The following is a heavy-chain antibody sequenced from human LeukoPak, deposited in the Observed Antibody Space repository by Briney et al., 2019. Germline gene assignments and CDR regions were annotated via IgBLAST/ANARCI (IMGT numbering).Heavy chain of an antibody. D-gene: IGHD6-19*01. V-gene: IGHV1-18*01. J-gene: IGHJ3*02. CDR3: ARDHSSGWYVGAFDI. CDR1: GYTFTSYG. CDR2: ISAYNGNT. Sequence: ASVTVSCKASGYTFTSYGISWVRQAPGQGLEWMGWISAYNGNTNYAQKLQGRVTMTTDTSTSTAYMELRSLRSDDTAVYYCARDHSSGWYVGAFDIWGQGTMVTVSS.